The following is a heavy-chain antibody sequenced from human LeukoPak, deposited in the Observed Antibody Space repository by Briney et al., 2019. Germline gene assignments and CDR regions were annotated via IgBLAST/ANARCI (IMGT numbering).Heavy chain of an antibody. J-gene: IGHJ5*02. CDR2: IYYSGST. Sequence: SETLSLTCTVSGGSVSSGTYYWTWIRQPPGKGLEWIGYIYYSGSTNYNPSLKSRVTISVDTSKNQFSLKLSSVTAADTAVYYCGSVRGGLGWFDPWGQGTLVTVSS. CDR1: GGSVSSGTYY. CDR3: GSVRGGLGWFDP. D-gene: IGHD3-10*01. V-gene: IGHV4-61*01.